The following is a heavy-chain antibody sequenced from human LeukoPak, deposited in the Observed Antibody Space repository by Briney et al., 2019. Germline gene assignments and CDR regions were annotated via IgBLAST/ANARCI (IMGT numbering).Heavy chain of an antibody. V-gene: IGHV1-18*01. Sequence: ASVKVSCKASGYTFTSYGISWVRQAPGQGLEWMGWISAYNGNTNYAQKLQGRVTMTTDTSTSTAYMEPRSLRSDDTAVYYCARDRGLRYYDILTGYPDFDYWGQGTLVTVSS. CDR3: ARDRGLRYYDILTGYPDFDY. J-gene: IGHJ4*02. D-gene: IGHD3-9*01. CDR2: ISAYNGNT. CDR1: GYTFTSYG.